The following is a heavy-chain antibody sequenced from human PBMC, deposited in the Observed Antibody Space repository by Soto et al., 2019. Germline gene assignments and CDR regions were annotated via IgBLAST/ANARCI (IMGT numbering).Heavy chain of an antibody. J-gene: IGHJ4*02. CDR3: AKKGAKGVILGYDSSGYY. V-gene: IGHV3-23*01. D-gene: IGHD3-22*01. CDR1: GFTFSSYA. CDR2: ISGSGGST. Sequence: PGGSLRLSCAASGFTFSSYAMSWVRQAPGKGLEWVSAISGSGGSTYYADSVKGRFTISRDNSKNTLYLQMNSLRAEDTAVYYCAKKGAKGVILGYDSSGYYWGQGTLVTVSS.